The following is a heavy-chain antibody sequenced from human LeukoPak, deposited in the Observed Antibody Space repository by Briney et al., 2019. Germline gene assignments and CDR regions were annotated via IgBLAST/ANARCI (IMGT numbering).Heavy chain of an antibody. J-gene: IGHJ4*02. CDR2: ISYDGSNK. Sequence: GRSLRLSCAASGFTFSNYAMNWVRQAPGKGLEWVAVISYDGSNKYYADSVKGRFTISRDNPKNTLYLEMNSLRAEDSAVYYCARGDASSWYFFDYWGQGTLVTVSS. D-gene: IGHD6-13*01. CDR1: GFTFSNYA. V-gene: IGHV3-30*04. CDR3: ARGDASSWYFFDY.